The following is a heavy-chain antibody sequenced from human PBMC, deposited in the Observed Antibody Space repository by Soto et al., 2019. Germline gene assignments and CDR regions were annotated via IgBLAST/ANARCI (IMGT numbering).Heavy chain of an antibody. CDR3: ARLIGDSWLDS. D-gene: IGHD2-8*01. V-gene: IGHV6-1*01. Sequence: QVQLQQSGPGLVKPSQTLSLTCAISGESVSTNSATCDWIRQSPSRGLDWLGRTYYRSKWYHDYAVSAKGRITNNATTSSTQLPLQLNSVTPDDTAVYYCARLIGDSWLDSWGQGTLVTVSS. J-gene: IGHJ5*01. CDR2: TYYRSKWYH. CDR1: GESVSTNSAT.